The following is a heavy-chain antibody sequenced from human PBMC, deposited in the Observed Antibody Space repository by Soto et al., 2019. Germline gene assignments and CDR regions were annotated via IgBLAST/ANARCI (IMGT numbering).Heavy chain of an antibody. Sequence: LSLTCAVSSGSISSNNWWSWVRQSPGKGLEWIGEIYHSGRTNYNPSLKSRVNMSVDKSKNQSSLKLTSVTAADTAVYYCARDVAVRGTSYFENWGQGALVTVSS. CDR1: SGSISSNNW. J-gene: IGHJ4*02. D-gene: IGHD6-19*01. CDR2: IYHSGRT. V-gene: IGHV4-4*02. CDR3: ARDVAVRGTSYFEN.